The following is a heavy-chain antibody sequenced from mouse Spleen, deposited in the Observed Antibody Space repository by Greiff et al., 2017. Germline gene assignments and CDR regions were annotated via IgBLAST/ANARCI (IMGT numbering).Heavy chain of an antibody. CDR3: ARDRGGSALYYFDY. V-gene: IGHV5-16*01. D-gene: IGHD3-2*02. Sequence: EVHLVESEGGLVQPGSSMKLSCTASGFTFNDYYMAWVRQVPGKGLEWVANINYDGSSTYYLDSLKSRFIISRDNAKNILYLQMSSLKSEDTATYYCARDRGGSALYYFDYWGQGTTLTVSS. CDR1: GFTFNDYY. J-gene: IGHJ2*01. CDR2: INYDGSST.